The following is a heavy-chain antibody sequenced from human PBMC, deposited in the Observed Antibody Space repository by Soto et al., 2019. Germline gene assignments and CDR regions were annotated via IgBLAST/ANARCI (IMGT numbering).Heavy chain of an antibody. J-gene: IGHJ3*02. CDR1: GYTLTELS. CDR3: ATHSPAYYYDSTGYYDAFDI. Sequence: ASVKVSCKVSGYTLTELSMHWVRQAPGKGLEWMGGFDPEDGETIYAQKFQGRVTMTEDTSTDTAYMELSSLRSEDTAVYYGATHSPAYYYDSTGYYDAFDIWGQGTMVTVSS. V-gene: IGHV1-24*01. CDR2: FDPEDGET. D-gene: IGHD3-22*01.